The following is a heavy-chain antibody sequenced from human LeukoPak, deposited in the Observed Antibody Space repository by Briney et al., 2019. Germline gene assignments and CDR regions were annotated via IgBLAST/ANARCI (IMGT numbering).Heavy chain of an antibody. CDR3: GRTRCGRTSCYQYYYVDV. CDR2: IYYSGST. Sequence: SQTLSPTCSVSGGSFNSGGYYWTWIRQHPGKGLEWIGYIYYSGSTYYNPSLKSRVTISVDTSKNQFSLKLSSVTAADTAVYYCGRTRCGRTSCYQYYYVDVWGKGTTVTVSS. J-gene: IGHJ6*03. V-gene: IGHV4-31*03. CDR1: GGSFNSGGYY. D-gene: IGHD2-2*01.